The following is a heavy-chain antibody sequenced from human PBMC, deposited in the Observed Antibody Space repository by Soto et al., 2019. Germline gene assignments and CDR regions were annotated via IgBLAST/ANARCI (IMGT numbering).Heavy chain of an antibody. CDR2: IYYSGST. Sequence: QVQLQESGPGLVKPSETLSLTCTVSGGSISSYYWSWIRQPPGKGLEWIGYIYYSGSTNYNPSLKSRVTISVDTSKNQFSLKLSSVTAADTAVFYCARDYIHCSGGSCNYRAFDIWGQGTMVTVSS. V-gene: IGHV4-59*01. CDR3: ARDYIHCSGGSCNYRAFDI. D-gene: IGHD2-15*01. J-gene: IGHJ3*02. CDR1: GGSISSYY.